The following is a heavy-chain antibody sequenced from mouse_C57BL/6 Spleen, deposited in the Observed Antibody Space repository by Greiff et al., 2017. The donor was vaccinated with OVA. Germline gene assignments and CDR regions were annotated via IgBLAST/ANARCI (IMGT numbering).Heavy chain of an antibody. CDR1: GYTFTSYW. CDR3: ARDDYDTDYCDY. Sequence: QVQLQQPGAELVKPGASVKLSCKASGYTFTSYWMHWVKQRPGQGLEWIGMIHPNSGSTNYNEKFKSKATLTVDKSSSTAYMQLSSLTSEDSAVYYCARDDYDTDYCDYWGQGTTLTVSS. V-gene: IGHV1-64*01. D-gene: IGHD2-4*01. J-gene: IGHJ2*01. CDR2: IHPNSGST.